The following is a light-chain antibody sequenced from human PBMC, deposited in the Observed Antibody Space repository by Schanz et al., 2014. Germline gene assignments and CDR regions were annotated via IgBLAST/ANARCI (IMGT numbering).Light chain of an antibody. V-gene: IGLV2-14*02. J-gene: IGLJ2*01. Sequence: QSALTQPASVSGSPGQSITISCTGTSSDIGSYNLVSWYQQHPDKAPKLMIYEGSKRPSGVSDRFSGSKSGNTASLTISGLQAEDEADYYCSSYKSSYTLVFGGGTKLTVL. CDR1: SSDIGSYNL. CDR3: SSYKSSYTLV. CDR2: EGS.